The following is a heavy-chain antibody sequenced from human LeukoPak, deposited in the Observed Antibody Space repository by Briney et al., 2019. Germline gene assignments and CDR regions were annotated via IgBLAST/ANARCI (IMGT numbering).Heavy chain of an antibody. CDR3: VSFYETY. Sequence: GGSLRLSCAASGNYWMHRVRQAPGKGLVWVSHINSDGSWTSYADSVKGRFTISKDNAKNTVYLQMNSLRAEDTAVYYCVSFYETYWGRGTLVTVSS. CDR2: INSDGSWT. D-gene: IGHD2/OR15-2a*01. V-gene: IGHV3-74*01. CDR1: GNYW. J-gene: IGHJ4*02.